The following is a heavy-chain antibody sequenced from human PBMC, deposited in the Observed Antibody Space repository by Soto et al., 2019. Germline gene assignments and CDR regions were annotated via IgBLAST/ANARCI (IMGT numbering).Heavy chain of an antibody. CDR1: GGSISSSNW. Sequence: PSETLSLTCAVSGGSISSSNWWSWVRQPPGKGLEWIGEIYHSGSTNYNPSLKSRVTILVDKSKNQFSLKLSSVTAADTVVYYCARRYGSCFDYWGQGTLVTVSS. J-gene: IGHJ4*02. D-gene: IGHD5-18*01. CDR2: IYHSGST. CDR3: ARRYGSCFDY. V-gene: IGHV4-4*02.